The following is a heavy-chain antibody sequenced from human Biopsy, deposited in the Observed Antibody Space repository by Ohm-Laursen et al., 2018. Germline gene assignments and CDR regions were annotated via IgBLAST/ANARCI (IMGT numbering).Heavy chain of an antibody. CDR2: IFYSANT. J-gene: IGHJ4*02. CDR3: ARGSNDFGGLYFPR. CDR1: GVSINGGRYY. V-gene: IGHV4-61*03. Sequence: SDTLSLTCTVSGVSINGGRYYWNWIRHHPGKGLEWIGNIFYSANTYYNASLKSRVTISVDTSRNHFSLRLSSLTAADTAVYYCARGSNDFGGLYFPRWGQGTLLTVSS. D-gene: IGHD4-23*01.